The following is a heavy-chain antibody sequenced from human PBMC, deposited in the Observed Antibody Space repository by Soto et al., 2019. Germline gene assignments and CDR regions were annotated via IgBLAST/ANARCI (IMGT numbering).Heavy chain of an antibody. CDR2: IYYSGNT. J-gene: IGHJ5*02. V-gene: IGHV4-31*03. CDR1: GGSISSGGYH. CDR3: ARDPTP. Sequence: QVQLQESGPGLVKPSQTLSLTCTVSGGSISSGGYHWSWVRQHPGKGLEWIGYIYYSGNTYYNPSLKSRVTISVDTSKNLFSLKLSSVTAADTAVYYCARDPTPWGQGTLVTVSS.